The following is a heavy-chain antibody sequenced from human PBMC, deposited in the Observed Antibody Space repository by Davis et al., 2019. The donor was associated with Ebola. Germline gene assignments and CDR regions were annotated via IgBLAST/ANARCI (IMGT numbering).Heavy chain of an antibody. Sequence: PGGSLRLSCAASGFTFSTYDMSWVRQAPGKGLEWVSGISGSGGSTYYADSVKGRFTLSRDNSKNTLYLQMNSLRAEDTAVYYCARVSGDIVFDGMDVWGQGTTVTVSS. CDR2: ISGSGGST. CDR3: ARVSGDIVFDGMDV. J-gene: IGHJ6*02. V-gene: IGHV3-23*01. D-gene: IGHD2-15*01. CDR1: GFTFSTYD.